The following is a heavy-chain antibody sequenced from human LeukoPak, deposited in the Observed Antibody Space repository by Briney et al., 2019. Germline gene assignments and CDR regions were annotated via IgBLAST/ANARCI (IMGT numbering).Heavy chain of an antibody. CDR1: GFTFRDYA. D-gene: IGHD3-3*01. CDR3: AKESGQYDY. V-gene: IGHV3-23*01. J-gene: IGHJ4*02. Sequence: GGSLRLSCAASGFTFRDYAMSWVRQAPGKGLEWVSTISGSGSTTYYADLVRGRYTISRDNSKNTLYLQMNSLRAEDTAVYYCAKESGQYDYWGQGTLVTVSS. CDR2: ISGSGSTT.